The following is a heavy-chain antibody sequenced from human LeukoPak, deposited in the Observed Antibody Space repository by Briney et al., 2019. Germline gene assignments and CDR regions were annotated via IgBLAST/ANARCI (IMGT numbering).Heavy chain of an antibody. CDR3: ASFAVAVY. CDR1: GFTFSSYS. CDR2: ISSSSSYI. Sequence: GGSLRLSCAASGFTFSSYSMNWVRQAPGKGLEWVSSISSSSSYIYYADSVKGRFTISRGNAKNSLYLQMNSLRAEDTAVHYCASFAVAVYWGQGTLVTVSS. D-gene: IGHD6-19*01. V-gene: IGHV3-21*01. J-gene: IGHJ4*02.